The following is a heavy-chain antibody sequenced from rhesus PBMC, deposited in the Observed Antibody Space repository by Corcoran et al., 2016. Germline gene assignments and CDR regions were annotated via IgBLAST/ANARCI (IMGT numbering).Heavy chain of an antibody. V-gene: IGHV4-165*02. CDR2: IGGSSGST. Sequence: QVQLQESGPGLVKPSETLSLTCAVSGGSISGYYWNWIRQPPGKGLEGIGYIGGSSGSTYYNPSLKSRVTISTDTSKTQFSRKLSSVTAADTAVYYCARTGEVLPPIAWGQGVLVTVSS. CDR1: GGSISGYY. CDR3: ARTGEVLPPIA. D-gene: IGHD2-15*01. J-gene: IGHJ4*01.